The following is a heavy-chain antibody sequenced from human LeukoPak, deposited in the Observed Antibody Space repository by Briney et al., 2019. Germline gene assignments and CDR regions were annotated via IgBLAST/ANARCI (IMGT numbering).Heavy chain of an antibody. J-gene: IGHJ4*02. D-gene: IGHD3-16*01. Sequence: GRSLRLSCAASGFTFSSYAMHWVRQAPGKGLGWVAVISYDGSNKYYADSVKGRFTISRDNSKNTLYLQMNSLRAEDTAVYYCARDTETWDYFDYWGQGTLVTVSS. CDR3: ARDTETWDYFDY. CDR2: ISYDGSNK. V-gene: IGHV3-30*04. CDR1: GFTFSSYA.